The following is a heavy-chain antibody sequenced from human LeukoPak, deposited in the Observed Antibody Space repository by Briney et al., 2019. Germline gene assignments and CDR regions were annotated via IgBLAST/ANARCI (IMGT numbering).Heavy chain of an antibody. Sequence: KSSETLSLTCAVYGGSFSGYYWSWIRQPPGKGLEWIGEINHSGSTNYNPSLKSRVTISVDTSKNQFSLKLSSVTAADTAVYYCARTTRPGYSYGTGIGYGGQGTLVTVSS. D-gene: IGHD5-18*01. V-gene: IGHV4-34*01. CDR1: GGSFSGYY. CDR3: ARTTRPGYSYGTGIGY. J-gene: IGHJ4*02. CDR2: INHSGST.